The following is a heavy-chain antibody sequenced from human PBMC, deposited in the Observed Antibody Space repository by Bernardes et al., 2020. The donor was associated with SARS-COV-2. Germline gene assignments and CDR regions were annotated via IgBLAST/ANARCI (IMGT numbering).Heavy chain of an antibody. V-gene: IGHV3-66*02. CDR1: GFTVSTNY. D-gene: IGHD2-21*02. Sequence: GGSLRLSCSASGFTVSTNYMSWVRQAPGKGLEWVSVIFGGGSTYYADSVQGRFSISRDHSTNTLFLQMNSLRPEDTAVYYCAGSSCGIDCYIGGLRSWDYGMDVWGQGITVTVSS. CDR2: IFGGGST. J-gene: IGHJ6*02. CDR3: AGSSCGIDCYIGGLRSWDYGMDV.